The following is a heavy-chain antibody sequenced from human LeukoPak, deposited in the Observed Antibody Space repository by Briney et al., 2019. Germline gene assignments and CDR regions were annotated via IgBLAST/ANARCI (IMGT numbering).Heavy chain of an antibody. V-gene: IGHV4-38-2*02. Sequence: SETLSLTCTVSGYSLSSGYYWGWIRQPPGKGVEWIGSIYHSGSTYYNPSLKSRVTISVDTSKNQFSLKLSSVTAADTAVYYCARGYVGSARSFDPWGQGTLVTVSS. CDR2: IYHSGST. CDR3: ARGYVGSARSFDP. CDR1: GYSLSSGYY. J-gene: IGHJ5*02. D-gene: IGHD1-26*01.